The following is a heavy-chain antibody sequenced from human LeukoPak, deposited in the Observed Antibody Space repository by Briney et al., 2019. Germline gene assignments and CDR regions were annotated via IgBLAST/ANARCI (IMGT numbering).Heavy chain of an antibody. CDR1: GFTFSSYA. CDR2: ISYDGSNK. J-gene: IGHJ4*02. Sequence: PGRSLRLSCAASGFTFSSYAMHWVRQAPGKGLEWVAVISYDGSNKYYADSVKGRFTISRDNSKNTLYLQMNSLRAEDTAVYYRAREPLTVVVVAATGDYWGQGTLVTVSS. V-gene: IGHV3-30*04. D-gene: IGHD2-15*01. CDR3: AREPLTVVVVAATGDY.